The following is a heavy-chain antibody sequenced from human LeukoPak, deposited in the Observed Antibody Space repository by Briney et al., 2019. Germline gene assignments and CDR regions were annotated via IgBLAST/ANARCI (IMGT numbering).Heavy chain of an antibody. CDR3: ATGDGYCDGGTCYSYFDY. V-gene: IGHV4-34*01. J-gene: IGHJ4*02. D-gene: IGHD2-15*01. CDR2: INHSGST. Sequence: SETLSLTCAVYGGSFSGYYWSWIRQPPGKGLEWIGEINHSGSTNYNPSLKSRVTISVDTSKNQFSLKLSSVTAADTAVYYRATGDGYCDGGTCYSYFDYWGQGTLVTVSS. CDR1: GGSFSGYY.